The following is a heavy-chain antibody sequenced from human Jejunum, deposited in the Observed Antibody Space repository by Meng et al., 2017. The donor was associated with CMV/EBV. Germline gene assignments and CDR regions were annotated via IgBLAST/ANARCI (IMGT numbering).Heavy chain of an antibody. CDR3: AKQGYSNDLDY. Sequence: CAASGFIFENYALSWGRRAAGKGLDWVSANSGGSSTSYYAATVKGRFTVSRDNSKNTLYLQMSSLRVGDTAVYYCAKQGYSNDLDYWGEGTLVTVSS. D-gene: IGHD4-11*01. CDR1: GFIFENYA. CDR2: NSGGSSTS. J-gene: IGHJ4*02. V-gene: IGHV3-23*01.